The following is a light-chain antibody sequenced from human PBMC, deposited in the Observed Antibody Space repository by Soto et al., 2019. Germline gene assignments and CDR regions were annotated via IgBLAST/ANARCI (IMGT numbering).Light chain of an antibody. CDR1: QSIFKN. V-gene: IGKV3-15*01. J-gene: IGKJ4*01. CDR3: QQYSNWPLS. CDR2: GAS. Sequence: EIVMTQSPATLTVSPGERATLSCRASQSIFKNLAWYQQKPGQAPRLLIHGASSRATGIPARFSGSGSGTEFTLAISCLQSEDFGVYYCQQYSNWPLSFGGGTKVEIK.